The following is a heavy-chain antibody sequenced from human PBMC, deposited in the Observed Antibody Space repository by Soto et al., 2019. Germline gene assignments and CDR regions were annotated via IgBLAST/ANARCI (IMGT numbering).Heavy chain of an antibody. J-gene: IGHJ5*02. D-gene: IGHD4-17*01. CDR1: GYTFTSYD. CDR3: ARGIKYGAYSRWFDP. V-gene: IGHV1-8*01. CDR2: MNPNSGNT. Sequence: ASVKVSCKASGYTFTSYDINWVRQATGQGFEWMGWMNPNSGNTAYVQKFQGRVTMTWDTSITTAYMELSSLRSEDTAVYFCARGIKYGAYSRWFDPWGQGTLVTVSS.